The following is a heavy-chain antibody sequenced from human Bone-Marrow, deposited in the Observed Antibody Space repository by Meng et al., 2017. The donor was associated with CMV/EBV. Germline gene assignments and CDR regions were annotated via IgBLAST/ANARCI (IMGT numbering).Heavy chain of an antibody. V-gene: IGHV4-61*01. CDR3: ARAGFLEWLYTTYFDY. Sequence: GSLRLSCTVSGGSVSSGSYYWSWIRQPPGKGLEWIGYIYYSGSTNYNPSLKSRVTISVDTSKNQFSLKLSSVTAADTAVYYCARAGFLEWLYTTYFDYWGQGTRVTVSS. D-gene: IGHD3-3*01. CDR1: GGSVSSGSYY. J-gene: IGHJ4*02. CDR2: IYYSGST.